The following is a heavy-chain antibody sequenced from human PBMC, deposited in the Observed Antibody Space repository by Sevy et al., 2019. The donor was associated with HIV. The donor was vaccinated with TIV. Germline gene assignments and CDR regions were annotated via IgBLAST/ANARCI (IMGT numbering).Heavy chain of an antibody. D-gene: IGHD2-15*01. CDR3: ARVHRSHYIPFYYFDY. CDR1: GGSFSGYY. CDR2: INHSGST. Sequence: SETLSLTCAVYGGSFSGYYWSWIRQPPGKGLEWIGEINHSGSTNYNPALKSRVTISVDTSKNQFSLKLSSVTAADTAVYYCARVHRSHYIPFYYFDYWGQGTLVTVSS. J-gene: IGHJ4*02. V-gene: IGHV4-34*01.